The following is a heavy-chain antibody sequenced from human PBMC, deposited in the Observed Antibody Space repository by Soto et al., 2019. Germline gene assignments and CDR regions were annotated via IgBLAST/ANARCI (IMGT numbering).Heavy chain of an antibody. CDR2: IYYSGST. CDR3: ARVGGVAARTFDY. CDR1: GGSINDFY. Sequence: SETLSLTCTASGGSINDFYWSWIRQPPGKGLEWIGYIYYSGSTDYNPSLKGRVTISVDTSKNQCSLKLRSVTAADTAVYYCARVGGVAARTFDYWGQGTLVTVSS. D-gene: IGHD6-6*01. V-gene: IGHV4-59*01. J-gene: IGHJ4*02.